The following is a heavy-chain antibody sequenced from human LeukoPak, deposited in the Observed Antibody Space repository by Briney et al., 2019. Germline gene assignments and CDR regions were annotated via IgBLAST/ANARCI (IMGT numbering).Heavy chain of an antibody. J-gene: IGHJ5*02. CDR1: GYNFISYG. V-gene: IGHV1-18*01. CDR3: ARDVGITVADSFDP. D-gene: IGHD6-13*01. Sequence: ASVKVSCEASGYNFISYGINWVRQAPGQGLEWVGWIHIYRGNTNYAQKFQGRVTMTTDTSTSTAYMEVRGLRSDDTAMYYCARDVGITVADSFDPWGQGTLVTVSS. CDR2: IHIYRGNT.